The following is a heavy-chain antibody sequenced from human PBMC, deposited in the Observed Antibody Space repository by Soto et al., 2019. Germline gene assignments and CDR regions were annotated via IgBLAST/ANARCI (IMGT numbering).Heavy chain of an antibody. Sequence: LRLSCAASGFTFDDYAMHWVRQAPGKGLEWVSGISWNSGSIGYADSVKGRFTISRDNAKNSLYLQMNSLRAEDTALYYCAKGNAAAFDYWGQGTLVTVSS. CDR3: AKGNAAAFDY. J-gene: IGHJ4*02. D-gene: IGHD6-13*01. CDR2: ISWNSGSI. CDR1: GFTFDDYA. V-gene: IGHV3-9*01.